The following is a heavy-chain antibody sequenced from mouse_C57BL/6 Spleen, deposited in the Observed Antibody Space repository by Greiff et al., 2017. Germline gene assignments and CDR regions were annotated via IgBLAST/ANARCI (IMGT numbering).Heavy chain of an antibody. CDR2: ISYDGSN. Sequence: EVQVVESGPGLVKPSQSLSLTCPVTGYSITSGYSWNWIRQFPGNKLEWMGYISYDGSNNYNPSLKNRISITRDTSKNQFFLKLNSVTTEDTATYYCARDRGTVVDYYAMDYWGQGTSVTVSS. D-gene: IGHD1-1*01. J-gene: IGHJ4*01. V-gene: IGHV3-6*01. CDR1: GYSITSGYS. CDR3: ARDRGTVVDYYAMDY.